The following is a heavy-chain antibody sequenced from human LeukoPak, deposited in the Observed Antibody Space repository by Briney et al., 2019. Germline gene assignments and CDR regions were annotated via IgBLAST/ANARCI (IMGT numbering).Heavy chain of an antibody. V-gene: IGHV4-4*07. CDR1: GDSFSTYY. Sequence: SETLSLTCTVSGDSFSTYYWSWIRQPAGKGLEWIGHIYTSGTTNYNPSLKSRVTMSIDTSKNQFSLKLSSITAADTAVYYCARGAKYYYGSRTYFFFEYWGQGTLLTVSS. CDR3: ARGAKYYYGSRTYFFFEY. J-gene: IGHJ4*02. D-gene: IGHD3-10*01. CDR2: IYTSGTT.